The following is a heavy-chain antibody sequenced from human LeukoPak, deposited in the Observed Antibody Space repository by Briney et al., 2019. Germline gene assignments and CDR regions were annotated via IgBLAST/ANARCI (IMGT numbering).Heavy chain of an antibody. CDR1: GGSISSYY. CDR2: IYYSGST. Sequence: SETLSLTCTVSGGSISSYYWSWIRQPPGKGLEWIGHIYYSGSTNYNPSLKSRVTISVETSKNQFSLKLSSVTAADTAVYYCARVATYYYYCMDVWGKGTTVIISS. V-gene: IGHV4-59*01. CDR3: ARVATYYYYCMDV. J-gene: IGHJ6*03.